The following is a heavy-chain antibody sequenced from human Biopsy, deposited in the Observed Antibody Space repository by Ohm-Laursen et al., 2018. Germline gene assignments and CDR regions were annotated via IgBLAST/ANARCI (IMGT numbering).Heavy chain of an antibody. D-gene: IGHD7-27*01. J-gene: IGHJ4*02. CDR1: GGSTSSYY. CDR3: ARLTGDPSY. Sequence: GTLSLTCIVSGGSTSSYYWNWIRQPPGKGLEWIGFIYYTGTTNYNPSLKSRLTLSVDTSRNQFSLRLNSVTAADTAVYYCARLTGDPSYWGQGILVTVSS. V-gene: IGHV4-59*01. CDR2: IYYTGTT.